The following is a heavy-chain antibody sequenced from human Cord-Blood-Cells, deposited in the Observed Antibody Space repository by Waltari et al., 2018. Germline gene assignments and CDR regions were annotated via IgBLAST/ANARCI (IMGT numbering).Heavy chain of an antibody. Sequence: QVQLQQWGAGLLKPSETLSLTCAVYGGSFSGYYWSWIRQPPGKGLEWIGEINHSGSTNYNPSLKSRVTISVDTSKNQCSLKLSSVTAAYTAVYYCATRHGYSSSWYYFQHWGQGTLVTVSS. CDR2: INHSGST. CDR1: GGSFSGYY. J-gene: IGHJ1*01. V-gene: IGHV4-34*01. D-gene: IGHD6-13*01. CDR3: ATRHGYSSSWYYFQH.